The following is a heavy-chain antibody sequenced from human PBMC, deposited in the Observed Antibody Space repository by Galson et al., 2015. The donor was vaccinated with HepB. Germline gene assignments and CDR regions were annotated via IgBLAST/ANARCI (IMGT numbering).Heavy chain of an antibody. CDR1: GYSFTSYW. V-gene: IGHV5-51*03. Sequence: QSGAEVKKPGESLKISCKGSGYSFTSYWIGWVRQMPGKGLEWMGIIYPGDSDTRYSPSFQGQVTISADKSISTAYLQWSSLKASDTATYYCARRRYCSGGSCYYFDYWGQGTLVTVSS. CDR2: IYPGDSDT. CDR3: ARRRYCSGGSCYYFDY. D-gene: IGHD2-15*01. J-gene: IGHJ4*02.